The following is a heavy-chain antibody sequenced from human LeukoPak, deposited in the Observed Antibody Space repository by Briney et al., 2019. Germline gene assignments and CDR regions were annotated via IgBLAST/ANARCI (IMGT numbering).Heavy chain of an antibody. D-gene: IGHD6-6*01. V-gene: IGHV5-51*01. Sequence: HGESLKISCKGSGYSFTSYWIGWVRQMPGKGLEWMGIIYPGDSDTRYSPSFQGQVTISADKSISTAYLQWSSLKASDTAMYYCARHGGDSSSSPRCLDYWGQGTLVTVSS. CDR2: IYPGDSDT. CDR1: GYSFTSYW. CDR3: ARHGGDSSSSPRCLDY. J-gene: IGHJ4*02.